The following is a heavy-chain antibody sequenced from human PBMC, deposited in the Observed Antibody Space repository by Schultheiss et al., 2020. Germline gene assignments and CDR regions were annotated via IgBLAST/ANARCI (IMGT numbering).Heavy chain of an antibody. J-gene: IGHJ5*02. CDR2: MNPNSGNT. Sequence: ASVKVSCKASGYTFTGYYMHWVRQAPGQGLEWMGWMNPNSGNTGYAQKFQGRVTMTRNTSISTAYMELSSLRSEDTAVYYCAISSDYYDSSGYFRPSGGWFDPWGQGTLVTVSS. D-gene: IGHD3-22*01. CDR1: GYTFTGYY. V-gene: IGHV1-8*02. CDR3: AISSDYYDSSGYFRPSGGWFDP.